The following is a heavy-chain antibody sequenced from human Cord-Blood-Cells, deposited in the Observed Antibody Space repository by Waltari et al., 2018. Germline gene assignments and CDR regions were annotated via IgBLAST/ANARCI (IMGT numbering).Heavy chain of an antibody. CDR2: ISSSSSTI. D-gene: IGHD6-6*01. J-gene: IGHJ4*02. CDR3: ARAQAEYSSSWGAKASFDY. Sequence: EVQLVESGGGLVQPGGSLRLSCAASGFTFSSYSMNWVRQAPGKGREWVSYISSSSSTIYYADSVKGRFTISRDNAKNSLYLQMNSLRDEDTAVYYCARAQAEYSSSWGAKASFDYWGQGTLVTVSS. CDR1: GFTFSSYS. V-gene: IGHV3-48*02.